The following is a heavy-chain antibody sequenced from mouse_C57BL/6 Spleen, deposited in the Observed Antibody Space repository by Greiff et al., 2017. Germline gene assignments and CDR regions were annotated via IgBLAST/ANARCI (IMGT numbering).Heavy chain of an antibody. V-gene: IGHV3-6*01. CDR3: ARGIQRPWFAC. CDR1: GYSITSGYY. Sequence: EVQLVESGPGLVKPSQSLSLTCSVTGYSITSGYYWNWIRQLPGNKLEWMGYISYDGSHNYNPSLKNRISITRDTSENQFFLTLNSVTTEDTATYYCARGIQRPWFACWGQGTLVTVSA. CDR2: ISYDGSH. D-gene: IGHD3-1*01. J-gene: IGHJ3*01.